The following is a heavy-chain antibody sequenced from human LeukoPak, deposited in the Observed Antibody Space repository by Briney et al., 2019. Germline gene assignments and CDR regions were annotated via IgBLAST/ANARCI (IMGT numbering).Heavy chain of an antibody. CDR3: ASPTGRYYDFWSGYFN. J-gene: IGHJ4*02. CDR2: ISYDGSNK. D-gene: IGHD3-3*01. Sequence: PGRSLRLSCAASGFTFNSYAMHWVRQAPGKGLEWVAVISYDGSNKYYADSVKGRFTISRDNSKNTLYLQMNSLRAEDTAVYYCASPTGRYYDFWSGYFNWGQGTLVTVSS. CDR1: GFTFNSYA. V-gene: IGHV3-30*07.